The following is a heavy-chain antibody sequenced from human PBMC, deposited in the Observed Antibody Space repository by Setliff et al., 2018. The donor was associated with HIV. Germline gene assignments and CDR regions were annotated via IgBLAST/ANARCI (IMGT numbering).Heavy chain of an antibody. D-gene: IGHD5-12*01. J-gene: IGHJ4*02. CDR1: GFTFSSYT. CDR3: ASGYNYAKFDY. CDR2: ISGSGANT. V-gene: IGHV3-23*01. Sequence: GGSLRLSCAAPGFTFSSYTMSWVRQAPGKGLEWVSGISGSGANTYHADSVKGRFTISRDNSNNTLFLHMDNLRAEDTAVYFCASGYNYAKFDYWGQGALVTVSS.